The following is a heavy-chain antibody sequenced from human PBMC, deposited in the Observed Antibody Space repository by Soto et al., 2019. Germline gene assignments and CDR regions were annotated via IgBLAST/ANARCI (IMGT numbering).Heavy chain of an antibody. CDR1: GFTFSSYS. D-gene: IGHD3-3*01. Sequence: GGSLRLSCAASGFTFSSYSMNWVRQAPGKGLEWVSYISSSSSTIYYADSVKGRFTISRDNAKNSLYLQMNSLRAEDTAVYCCARDRYDFWSGYYYVYWGQGTLVTVSS. J-gene: IGHJ4*02. V-gene: IGHV3-48*01. CDR3: ARDRYDFWSGYYYVY. CDR2: ISSSSSTI.